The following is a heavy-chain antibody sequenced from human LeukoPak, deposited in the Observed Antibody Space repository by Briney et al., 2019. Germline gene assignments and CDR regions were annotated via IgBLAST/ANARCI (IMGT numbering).Heavy chain of an antibody. CDR1: GGSISSGGYY. V-gene: IGHV4-31*03. CDR2: IYYSGST. J-gene: IGHJ4*02. D-gene: IGHD3-22*01. Sequence: SETLSLTCTVSGGSISSGGYYWSWIRQHSGKGLEWIGYIYYSGSTYYNPSLKSRVTISVDTSKNQFSLKLSSVTAADTAVYYCARDAEYYYDSSAIGSFDYWGQGTLVTVSS. CDR3: ARDAEYYYDSSAIGSFDY.